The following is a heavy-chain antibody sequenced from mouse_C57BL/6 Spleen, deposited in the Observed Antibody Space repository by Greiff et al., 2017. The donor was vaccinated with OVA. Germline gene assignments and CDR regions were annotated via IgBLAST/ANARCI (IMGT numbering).Heavy chain of an antibody. V-gene: IGHV14-2*01. Sequence: EVQLQQSGAELVKPGASVKLSCTASGFNIKDYYMHWVKQRTEQGLEWIGRIDPEDGETKYAPKFQGKATITADTSSNTAYLQLSSLTSEDTAVYYCARWVTTVVAPYYYAMDYWGQGTSVTVSS. CDR1: GFNIKDYY. CDR3: ARWVTTVVAPYYYAMDY. J-gene: IGHJ4*01. CDR2: IDPEDGET. D-gene: IGHD1-1*01.